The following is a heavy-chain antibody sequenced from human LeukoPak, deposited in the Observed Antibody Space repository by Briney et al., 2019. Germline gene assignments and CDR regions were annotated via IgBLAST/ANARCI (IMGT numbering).Heavy chain of an antibody. Sequence: GESLKISCKGSGYSFTSYWIGWVRQMPGKGLERTGIIYPGDSDTRYSPSFQGQGTISADKSISTADLQWSSLRASDTATYNCARQAHCSRTSCYVDYWGQRTLGTASS. V-gene: IGHV5-51*01. D-gene: IGHD2-2*01. CDR3: ARQAHCSRTSCYVDY. CDR2: IYPGDSDT. J-gene: IGHJ4*02. CDR1: GYSFTSYW.